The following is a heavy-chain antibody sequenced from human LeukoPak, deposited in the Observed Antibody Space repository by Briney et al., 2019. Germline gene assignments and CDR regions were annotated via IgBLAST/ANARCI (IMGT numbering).Heavy chain of an antibody. D-gene: IGHD3-10*01. J-gene: IGHJ4*02. CDR3: AKDGTREIRFGKIAHYFDY. CDR1: GFTFSSYG. CDR2: IRYDGSNK. Sequence: GGSLRLSCAASGFTFSSYGMHWVRQAPGKGLEWVAFIRYDGSNKYYADSVKGRFTISRDSSKNTLYLQMNSLRVEDTAVYYCAKDGTREIRFGKIAHYFDYWGQGSLVTVSS. V-gene: IGHV3-30*02.